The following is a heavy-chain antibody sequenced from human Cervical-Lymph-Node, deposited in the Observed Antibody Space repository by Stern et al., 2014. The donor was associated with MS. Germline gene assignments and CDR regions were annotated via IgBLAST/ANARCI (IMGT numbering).Heavy chain of an antibody. V-gene: IGHV3-23*04. CDR2: VSGSGGTT. CDR1: GFSFSSYA. CDR3: AKDYDVLSGYYSTN. Sequence: VQLVESGGGLVQPGGSLRVSCAASGFSFSSYAMSWVRQAPGRSLEWVSAVSGSGGTTYYADSVKGRFTSSRDNSKNTVYLQMNSLRAEDTAVYYCAKDYDVLSGYYSTNWGQGTLVTVSS. J-gene: IGHJ4*02. D-gene: IGHD3-3*01.